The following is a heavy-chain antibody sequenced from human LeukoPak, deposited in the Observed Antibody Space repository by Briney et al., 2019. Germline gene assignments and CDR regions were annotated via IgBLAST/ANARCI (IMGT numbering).Heavy chain of an antibody. CDR3: ARAVWELHPFDY. J-gene: IGHJ4*02. CDR2: ISSSGSTI. Sequence: GGSLRLSCAASGLTFSSYAMSWVRQAPGKGLEWVSYISSSGSTIYYADSVKGRFTISRDNAKNSLYLQMNSLRAEDTAVYYCARAVWELHPFDYWGQGTLATVSS. D-gene: IGHD1-26*01. V-gene: IGHV3-48*03. CDR1: GLTFSSYA.